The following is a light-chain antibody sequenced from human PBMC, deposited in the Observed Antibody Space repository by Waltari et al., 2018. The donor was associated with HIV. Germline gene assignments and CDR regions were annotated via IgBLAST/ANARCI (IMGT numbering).Light chain of an antibody. CDR3: QQSYTTPS. V-gene: IGKV1-39*01. Sequence: DIQMTQSPSSLSASVGDRITITCRASQSINIHLNWYRQKPGKAPNLLIYAGSSLQSGVPSRFSGSGSGTDFTLTISSLQAEDFATYYCQQSYTTPSFGGGTRVEIK. CDR2: AGS. CDR1: QSINIH. J-gene: IGKJ4*01.